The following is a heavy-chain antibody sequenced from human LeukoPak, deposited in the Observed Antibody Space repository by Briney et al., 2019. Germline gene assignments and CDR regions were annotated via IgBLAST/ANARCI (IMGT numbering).Heavy chain of an antibody. Sequence: GGSLRLSCAASGFTFSTYAMSWVRQAPGKGLEWVSTIGGGGGGTYYADSVKGRFTISRDNSKNTLYLQMNSLRAEDTAVYYCAKDHGQETLWVELLGAFDIWGQGTMVTVSS. J-gene: IGHJ3*02. CDR2: IGGGGGGT. D-gene: IGHD1-7*01. CDR3: AKDHGQETLWVELLGAFDI. V-gene: IGHV3-23*01. CDR1: GFTFSTYA.